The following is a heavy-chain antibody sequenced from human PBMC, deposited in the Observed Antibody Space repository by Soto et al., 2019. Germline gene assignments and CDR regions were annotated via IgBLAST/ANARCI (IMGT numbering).Heavy chain of an antibody. CDR3: ARGVSRRRGLGVYYMDV. V-gene: IGHV4-34*01. D-gene: IGHD3-10*01. Sequence: LSETLSLTCAVYGGSFSGYYWSWIRQPPGKGLEWIGEINHSGSTNYNPSLKSRVTISVDTSKNQFSLKLSSVTAADTAVYYCARGVSRRRGLGVYYMDVWGKGTTVTVSS. CDR2: INHSGST. J-gene: IGHJ6*03. CDR1: GGSFSGYY.